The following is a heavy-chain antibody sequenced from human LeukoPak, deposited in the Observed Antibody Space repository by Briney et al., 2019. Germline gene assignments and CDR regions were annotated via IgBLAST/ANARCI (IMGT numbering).Heavy chain of an antibody. CDR1: GFMFSSYW. V-gene: IGHV3-7*03. CDR2: IKQDRSEK. D-gene: IGHD6-13*01. CDR3: AKDPPAAAGTYFDY. Sequence: AGGSLRLSCAASGFMFSSYWMSWVRQAPGKGLEWVANIKQDRSEKYYVDSVKGRFTISRDNSKNTLYLQMNSLRAEDTAVYYCAKDPPAAAGTYFDYWGQGTLVTVSS. J-gene: IGHJ4*02.